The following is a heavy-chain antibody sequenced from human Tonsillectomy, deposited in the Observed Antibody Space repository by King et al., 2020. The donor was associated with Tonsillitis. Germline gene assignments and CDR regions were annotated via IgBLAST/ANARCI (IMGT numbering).Heavy chain of an antibody. Sequence: QLQESGPGLVKPSETLSLTCIVSGGSISSSSYYWGWIRQPPGKGLEWIGTIYYSGSTYYNPSLKSRVTISVDTSRNQFSLRLSSVNAADTALYYCARGYDTSADRWFDPWGQGTLVTVSS. J-gene: IGHJ5*02. D-gene: IGHD3-9*01. CDR2: IYYSGST. CDR1: GGSISSSSYY. V-gene: IGHV4-39*01. CDR3: ARGYDTSADRWFDP.